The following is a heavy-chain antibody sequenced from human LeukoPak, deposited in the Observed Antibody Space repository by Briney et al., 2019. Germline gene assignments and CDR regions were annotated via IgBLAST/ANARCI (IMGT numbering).Heavy chain of an antibody. Sequence: GGSLRLSCSASGFTFSSYVLSWVRQAPGKGLEWVSAISGTGDSIYYADSVKGRFTISRDNSKNTLYLQMNSLTAEDTAVYYCAKDPLGGYSGSWYFDYWGQGTLVTVSS. CDR3: AKDPLGGYSGSWYFDY. J-gene: IGHJ4*02. CDR1: GFTFSSYV. CDR2: ISGTGDSI. D-gene: IGHD5-12*01. V-gene: IGHV3-23*01.